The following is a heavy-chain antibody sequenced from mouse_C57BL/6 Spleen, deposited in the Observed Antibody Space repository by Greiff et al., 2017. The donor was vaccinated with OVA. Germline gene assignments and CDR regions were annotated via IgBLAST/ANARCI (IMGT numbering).Heavy chain of an antibody. J-gene: IGHJ3*01. D-gene: IGHD2-3*01. CDR2: IDPETGGT. V-gene: IGHV1-15*01. Sequence: QVQLQQSGAELVRPGASVTLSCKASGYTFTDYEMHWVKQTPVHGLEWIGAIDPETGGTAYNQKFKGKAILTADKSSSTAYMELRSLTSEDSAVDYCTRYPYDGYFPWFAYWGQGTLVTVSA. CDR3: TRYPYDGYFPWFAY. CDR1: GYTFTDYE.